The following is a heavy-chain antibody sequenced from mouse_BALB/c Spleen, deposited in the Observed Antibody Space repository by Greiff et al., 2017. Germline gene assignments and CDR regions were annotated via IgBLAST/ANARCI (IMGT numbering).Heavy chain of an antibody. CDR2: ISNLAYSI. V-gene: IGHV5-15*02. D-gene: IGHD2-4*01. CDR1: GFTFSDYG. CDR3: ARGIYYDYGFAY. Sequence: EVQLVESGGGLVQPGGSRKLSCAASGFTFSDYGMAWVRQAPGKGPEWVAFISNLAYSIYYADTVTGRFTISRENAKNTLYLEMSSLRSEDTAMYYCARGIYYDYGFAYWGQGTLVTVSA. J-gene: IGHJ3*01.